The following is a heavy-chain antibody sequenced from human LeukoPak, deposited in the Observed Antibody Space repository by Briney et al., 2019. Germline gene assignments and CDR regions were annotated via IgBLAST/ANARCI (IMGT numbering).Heavy chain of an antibody. CDR1: GYTFTSYY. CDR3: ARGYSGSSKTPFDY. V-gene: IGHV1-2*02. Sequence: ASVKVSCKASGYTFTSYYMHWVRQAPGQGLEWMGWINPNSGGTNYAQKFQGRVTMTRDTSISTAYMELSRLRSDDTAVYYCARGYSGSSKTPFDYWGQGTLVTVSS. D-gene: IGHD1-26*01. CDR2: INPNSGGT. J-gene: IGHJ4*02.